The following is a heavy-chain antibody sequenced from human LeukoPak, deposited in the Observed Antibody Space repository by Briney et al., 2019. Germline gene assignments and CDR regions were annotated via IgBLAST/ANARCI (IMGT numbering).Heavy chain of an antibody. V-gene: IGHV3-48*02. CDR3: ARDGYYGDYYYGMDV. Sequence: GGSLRLSCAASGFTFSSYAMSWVRQAPGKGLEWVSYISSSRTTIFYADSVKGRFTISRDNAKNSLYLQMNSLRDEDTAVYYCARDGYYGDYYYGMDVWGQGTTVTVSS. CDR1: GFTFSSYA. J-gene: IGHJ6*02. D-gene: IGHD4-17*01. CDR2: ISSSRTTI.